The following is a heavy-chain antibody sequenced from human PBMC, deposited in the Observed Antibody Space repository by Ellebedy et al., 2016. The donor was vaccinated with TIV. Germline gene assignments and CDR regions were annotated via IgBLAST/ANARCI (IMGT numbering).Heavy chain of an antibody. CDR1: GYTFISYG. CDR3: ARGYDSSGYSSCFDY. D-gene: IGHD3-22*01. CDR2: ISAYNGNT. Sequence: AASVKVSCKASGYTFISYGTSWVRQAPGQGLEWMGWISAYNGNTNYAQRLQGRVTMTTDTSTSTAYMELRSLRSDDTAVYYCARGYDSSGYSSCFDYWGQGTLVTVSS. V-gene: IGHV1-18*01. J-gene: IGHJ4*02.